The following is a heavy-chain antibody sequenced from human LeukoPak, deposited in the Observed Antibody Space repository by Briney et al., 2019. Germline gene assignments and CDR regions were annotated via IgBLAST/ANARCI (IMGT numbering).Heavy chain of an antibody. CDR2: IYYSGSS. J-gene: IGHJ5*02. CDR1: GGSISSSSSY. D-gene: IGHD6-6*01. CDR3: ARDTSIAAFNWFDP. Sequence: SETLSLTCSVSGGSISSSSSYWGWIRQPPGKGLEWIGSIYYSGSSFDNPALKSRVTISVDTSKNQFSLKLSSVTAADTAVYYCARDTSIAAFNWFDPWGQGTLVTVSS. V-gene: IGHV4-39*07.